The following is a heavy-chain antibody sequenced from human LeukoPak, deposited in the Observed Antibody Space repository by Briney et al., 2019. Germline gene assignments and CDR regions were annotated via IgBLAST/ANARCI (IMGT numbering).Heavy chain of an antibody. CDR2: IYSSAHT. J-gene: IGHJ2*01. D-gene: IGHD1-26*01. CDR1: GASITSYY. V-gene: IGHV4-4*09. CDR3: ARSPFVAGVGPTSWYFDP. Sequence: PSETLSLTCTVSGASITSYYWTWIRQPPGKGLEWIGYIYSSAHTDVNPSLKSRVTISVDASKSQVSLKQFSVTASDTALYYLARSPFVAGVGPTSWYFDPWGRGTLVTVSS.